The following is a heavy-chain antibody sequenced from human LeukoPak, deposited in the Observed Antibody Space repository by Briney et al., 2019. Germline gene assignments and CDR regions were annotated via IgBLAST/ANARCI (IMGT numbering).Heavy chain of an antibody. J-gene: IGHJ4*02. Sequence: EASVKVSCKASGYTFTSYDINWVRQATGQGLEWMGWMNPNSGNTGYAQKFQGRVTMTRNTSISTAYMELSSLRSEDTAVYYCARDTPITMVRGVPFDYWGQGTLVTVSS. CDR2: MNPNSGNT. CDR1: GYTFTSYD. CDR3: ARDTPITMVRGVPFDY. D-gene: IGHD3-10*01. V-gene: IGHV1-8*01.